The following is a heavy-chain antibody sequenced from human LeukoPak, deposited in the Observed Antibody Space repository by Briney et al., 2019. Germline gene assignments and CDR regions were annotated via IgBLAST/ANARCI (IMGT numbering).Heavy chain of an antibody. CDR2: INPSGGST. Sequence: GASVKVSCKASGYTFTSCYMHWVRQAPGQGLEWMGIINPSGGSTSYAQKFQGRVTMTRDTSTSTVYMELSSLRSEDTAVYYCAGDYYGSGPFDYWGQGTLVTVSS. D-gene: IGHD3-10*01. CDR3: AGDYYGSGPFDY. V-gene: IGHV1-46*01. J-gene: IGHJ4*02. CDR1: GYTFTSCY.